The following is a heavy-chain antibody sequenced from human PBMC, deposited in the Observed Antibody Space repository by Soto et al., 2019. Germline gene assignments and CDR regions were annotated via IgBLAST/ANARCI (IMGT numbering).Heavy chain of an antibody. CDR2: INSDGSST. CDR3: ARDHVYCSGGSCFSDY. D-gene: IGHD2-15*01. V-gene: IGHV3-74*01. Sequence: GGSLRLSCAASGFTFSSYWMHWVRQAPGKGLVWVSRINSDGSSTSYVDSVKGRFTISRDNAKNTLYLQMNSLRAEDTAVYYCARDHVYCSGGSCFSDYWGQGTLVTVSS. CDR1: GFTFSSYW. J-gene: IGHJ4*02.